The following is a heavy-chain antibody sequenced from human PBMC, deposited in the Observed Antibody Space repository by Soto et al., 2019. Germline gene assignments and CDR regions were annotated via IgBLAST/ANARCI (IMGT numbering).Heavy chain of an antibody. CDR2: IYYSGST. D-gene: IGHD6-6*01. V-gene: IGHV4-59*01. CDR1: GGSISSYY. J-gene: IGHJ3*02. Sequence: SETLSLTCTVSGGSISSYYWSWLRQPPGKGLEWIGYIYYSGSTNYNPSLKSRVTISVDTSKNQFSLKLSSVTAADTAVYYCAGLVVDRLAAFDIWGQGTMVTVS. CDR3: AGLVVDRLAAFDI.